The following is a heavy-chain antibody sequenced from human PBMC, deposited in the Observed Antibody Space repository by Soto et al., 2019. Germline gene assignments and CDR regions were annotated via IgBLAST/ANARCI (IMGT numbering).Heavy chain of an antibody. V-gene: IGHV6-1*01. CDR3: ARDRGDFWSGYYHDAFDI. J-gene: IGHJ3*02. D-gene: IGHD3-3*01. Sequence: PSQTLSLTCAISVDIVSSNSAAWNCIRQSPSRGLEWLGRTYYRSKWYNDYAASVKSRITINPDTSKNQFSLQLNSVTPEDTAVYYCARDRGDFWSGYYHDAFDIWGQGTMVTVS. CDR2: TYYRSKWYN. CDR1: VDIVSSNSAA.